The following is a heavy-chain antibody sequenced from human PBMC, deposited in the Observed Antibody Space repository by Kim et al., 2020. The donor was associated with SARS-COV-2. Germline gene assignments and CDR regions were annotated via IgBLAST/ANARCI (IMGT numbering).Heavy chain of an antibody. D-gene: IGHD5-12*01. CDR2: ISSSSSYI. Sequence: GGSLRLSCAASGFTFSSYSMNWVRQAPGKGLEWVSSISSSSSYIYYADSVKGRFTISRDNAKNSLYLQMNSLRAEDTAVYYCARDWLRSTRYYYYYGMDVWGQGTTVTVSS. CDR3: ARDWLRSTRYYYYYGMDV. CDR1: GFTFSSYS. J-gene: IGHJ6*02. V-gene: IGHV3-21*01.